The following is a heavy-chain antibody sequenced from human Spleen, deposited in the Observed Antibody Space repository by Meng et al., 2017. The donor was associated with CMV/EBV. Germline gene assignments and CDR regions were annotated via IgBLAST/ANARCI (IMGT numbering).Heavy chain of an antibody. CDR1: GGAFNTYS. Sequence: SVKVSCKASGGAFNTYSITWVRQAPGQGLQWVGGINHFGATNYAQKFQGRVTITRDESTSTAYMELSSLRSEDTAVYYCARDQLTAMVTYYYGMDVWGQGTTVTVSS. CDR3: ARDQLTAMVTYYYGMDV. V-gene: IGHV1-69*05. CDR2: INHFGAT. J-gene: IGHJ6*02. D-gene: IGHD5-18*01.